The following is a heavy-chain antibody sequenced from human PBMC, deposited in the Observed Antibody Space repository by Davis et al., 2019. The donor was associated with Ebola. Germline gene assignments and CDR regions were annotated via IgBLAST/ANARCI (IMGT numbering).Heavy chain of an antibody. CDR1: GYTFTSYG. Sequence: ASVTVSCKASGYTFTSYGISWVRQAPGQGLEWMGWISAYNGNTNYAQKLQGRVTMTTDTSTSTAYMELRSLRSDDTAVYYCARVARPISAQQLGKNWFDPWGQGTLVTVSS. V-gene: IGHV1-18*01. CDR3: ARVARPISAQQLGKNWFDP. D-gene: IGHD6-13*01. J-gene: IGHJ5*02. CDR2: ISAYNGNT.